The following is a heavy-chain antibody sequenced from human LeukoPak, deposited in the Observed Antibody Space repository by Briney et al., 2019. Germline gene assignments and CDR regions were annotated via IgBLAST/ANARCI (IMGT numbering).Heavy chain of an antibody. D-gene: IGHD6-19*01. CDR2: ISAYNGDR. J-gene: IGHJ4*02. CDR3: ARDRGSLAVGDSRTSDY. CDR1: GYTFTNYG. V-gene: IGHV1-18*01. Sequence: GASVKVSCKASGYTFTNYGVSWVRQAPGQGLEWMGWISAYNGDRNYAQKFQGRVTLTTDTSTSTAYMELESLRSGDTAVYYCARDRGSLAVGDSRTSDYWGQGTLVTVSS.